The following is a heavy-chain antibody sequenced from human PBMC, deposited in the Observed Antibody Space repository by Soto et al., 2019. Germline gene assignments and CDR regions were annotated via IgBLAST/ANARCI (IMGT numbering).Heavy chain of an antibody. J-gene: IGHJ4*02. D-gene: IGHD6-19*01. CDR1: GFTFRSYI. CDR2: ISSDGNYK. V-gene: IGHV3-30*03. Sequence: QVQLVESGGGVVQPGRSLRLSCGASGFTFRSYIMHWVRQAPGRGLEWVAVISSDGNYKNYADSVKGRFTISRDNSKNTLYLQMNTLTTEDTALYYCARGAGSGWPRGDYWGQGTLVTVSS. CDR3: ARGAGSGWPRGDY.